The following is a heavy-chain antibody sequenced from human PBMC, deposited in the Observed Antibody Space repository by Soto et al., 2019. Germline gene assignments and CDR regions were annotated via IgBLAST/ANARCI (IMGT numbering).Heavy chain of an antibody. CDR1: GFTFSRYA. Sequence: PGGSLRLFCAASGFTFSRYAMTWVRQAPGKGLEWISTITGSGGSTYYADSVKGRFTVSRDNSKNTLYLQMTNLRADDAAVYYCAKDPPSGSDYWGQGTLVTVSS. V-gene: IGHV3-23*01. CDR3: AKDPPSGSDY. D-gene: IGHD1-26*01. CDR2: ITGSGGST. J-gene: IGHJ4*02.